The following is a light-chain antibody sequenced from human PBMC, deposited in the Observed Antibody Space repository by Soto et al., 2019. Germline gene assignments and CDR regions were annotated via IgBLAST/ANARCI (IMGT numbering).Light chain of an antibody. CDR2: GAS. V-gene: IGKV3-15*01. J-gene: IGKJ1*01. Sequence: EIVMTQSPATLSVSPWERACLSFWASQSVSSNLAWYQQKPGQAPRLLIYGASTRATGIPARFSGSGSGTEFTLTISSLQSEDFAVYYCQQYNNWPRTFGQGTKVDIK. CDR1: QSVSSN. CDR3: QQYNNWPRT.